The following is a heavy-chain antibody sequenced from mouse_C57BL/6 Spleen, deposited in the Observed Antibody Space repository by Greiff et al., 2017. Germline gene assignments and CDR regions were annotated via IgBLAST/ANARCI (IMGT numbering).Heavy chain of an antibody. V-gene: IGHV3-6*01. Sequence: EVQVVESGPGLVKPSQSLSLTCSVTGYSITSGYYWNWIRQFPGNKLEWLGYISYDGSNNYNPSLKNRISITRDKSKNQFFLKLNSVTTEDTATYYCARDDDYDAFAYWGQGTLVTVAA. CDR1: GYSITSGYY. CDR3: ARDDDYDAFAY. J-gene: IGHJ3*01. CDR2: ISYDGSN. D-gene: IGHD2-4*01.